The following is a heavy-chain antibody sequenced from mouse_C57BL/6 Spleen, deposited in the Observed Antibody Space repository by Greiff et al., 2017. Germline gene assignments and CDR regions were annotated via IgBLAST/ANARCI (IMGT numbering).Heavy chain of an antibody. CDR1: GYTFTDYE. D-gene: IGHD2-1*01. CDR3: TRLWYEGFDY. CDR2: IDPETGGT. J-gene: IGHJ2*01. V-gene: IGHV1-15*01. Sequence: QVQLQQSGAELVRPGASVTLSCKASGYTFTDYEMHWVKQTPVHGLEWIGAIDPETGGTAYNQKFKGKAILTADKSSSTAYMELRSLTSEDSAVYYCTRLWYEGFDYWGQGTTLTVSS.